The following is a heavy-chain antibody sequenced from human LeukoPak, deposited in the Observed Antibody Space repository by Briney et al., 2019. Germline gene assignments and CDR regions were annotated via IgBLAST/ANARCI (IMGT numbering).Heavy chain of an antibody. CDR2: IKTDGTIT. D-gene: IGHD3-9*01. CDR1: GFTFRSRW. V-gene: IGHV3-74*01. J-gene: IGHJ4*02. CDR3: VRSYFPSADF. Sequence: PGGSLRHSCAASGFTFRSRWMHWVRQAPGKGLVWVSRIKTDGTITTYADSVKGRFTISRDNAKNTAYLQMNSLRAEDTAVYYCVRSYFPSADFWGQGTLVTVSS.